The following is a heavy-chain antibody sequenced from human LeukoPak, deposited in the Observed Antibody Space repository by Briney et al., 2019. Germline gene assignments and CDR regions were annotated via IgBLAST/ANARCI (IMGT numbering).Heavy chain of an antibody. Sequence: GGTLRLSCAASGFIFSSHGMNWVRQAPGKGLEWVSYISSSGSTIYYADSVKGRFTISRDNAKNSLYLQMNSLRAEDTAVYYCARVGYYGSGSYYIHVGTTFDYWGQGTLVTVSS. CDR2: ISSSGSTI. CDR3: ARVGYYGSGSYYIHVGTTFDY. CDR1: GFIFSSHG. J-gene: IGHJ4*02. D-gene: IGHD3-10*01. V-gene: IGHV3-48*04.